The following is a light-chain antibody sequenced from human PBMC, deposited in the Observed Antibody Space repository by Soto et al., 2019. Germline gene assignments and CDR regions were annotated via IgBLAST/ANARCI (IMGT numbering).Light chain of an antibody. V-gene: IGKV1-5*01. CDR3: LQHNSYPRT. CDR1: QSISNW. CDR2: DAS. Sequence: DIQMTQSPSTLSASVGDRVTITCRASQSISNWLAWHQQKPGKAPKLLIYDASSLESGVPSRFSGSGSGTEFTLTISSLQPEDFATYYCLQHNSYPRTFGQGTKVDVK. J-gene: IGKJ1*01.